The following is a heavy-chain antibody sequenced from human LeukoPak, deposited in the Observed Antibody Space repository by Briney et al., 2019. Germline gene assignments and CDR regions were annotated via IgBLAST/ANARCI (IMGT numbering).Heavy chain of an antibody. CDR3: ARQRVAYCGGDCYSQFDP. CDR2: IYYSGST. D-gene: IGHD2-21*02. V-gene: IGHV4-39*07. Sequence: SETLSLTCTVSGGSISGSSYYWGWIRQPPGKGLEWIGSIYYSGSTYYNPSLKSRVTISVDTSKNQFSLKLSSVTAADTAVYYCARQRVAYCGGDCYSQFDPWGQGTLVTVSS. CDR1: GGSISGSSYY. J-gene: IGHJ5*02.